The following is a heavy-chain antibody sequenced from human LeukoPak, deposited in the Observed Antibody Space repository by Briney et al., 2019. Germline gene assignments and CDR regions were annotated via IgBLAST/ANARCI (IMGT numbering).Heavy chain of an antibody. Sequence: PSETLSLTCTVSGGSISSYYWSWIRQSPGKGLEWIGYIYYRGNTNYNPSLKSRVTISVDTSKNQFSLKLSSVTAADTAVYYCARDSSSWYSVFDYWGQGTLVTVSS. CDR2: IYYRGNT. CDR1: GGSISSYY. V-gene: IGHV4-59*01. J-gene: IGHJ4*02. D-gene: IGHD6-13*01. CDR3: ARDSSSWYSVFDY.